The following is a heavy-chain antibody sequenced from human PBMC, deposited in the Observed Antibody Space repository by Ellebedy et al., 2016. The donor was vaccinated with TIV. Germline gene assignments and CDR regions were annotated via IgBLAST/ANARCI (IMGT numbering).Heavy chain of an antibody. V-gene: IGHV1-8*01. D-gene: IGHD3-3*01. J-gene: IGHJ4*02. Sequence: ASVKVSXXASGYTFTSYDINWVRQATGQGLEWMGWMNPNSGNTGYAQKFQGRVTMTRNTSISTAYMELSSLRSEDTAVYYCATTIFGVVTTDNWGQGTLVTVSS. CDR2: MNPNSGNT. CDR3: ATTIFGVVTTDN. CDR1: GYTFTSYD.